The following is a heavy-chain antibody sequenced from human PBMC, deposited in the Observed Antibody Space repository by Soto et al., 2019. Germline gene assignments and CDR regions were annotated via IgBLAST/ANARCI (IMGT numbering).Heavy chain of an antibody. CDR2: ISGSGGST. CDR3: ASHGRADSGYDLADY. V-gene: IGHV3-23*01. Sequence: EVQLLESGGGLVQPGGSLRLSCAASGFTFSSYAMSWVRQAPGKGLEWVSAISGSGGSTYYADSVKGRFTISRDKSKNTLYLQMNSLRAEDTAVYYCASHGRADSGYDLADYWGQGTLVTVSS. J-gene: IGHJ4*02. D-gene: IGHD5-12*01. CDR1: GFTFSSYA.